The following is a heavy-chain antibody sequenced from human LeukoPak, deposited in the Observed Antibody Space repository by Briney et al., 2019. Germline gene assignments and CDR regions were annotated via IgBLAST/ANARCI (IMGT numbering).Heavy chain of an antibody. Sequence: PGGSLRLSCAVSGFSFSDYWMSWVRQAPGKGLEWVANIKQDGSEKYYVDSAEGRFIISRDNAQNSLYLETKSLRVEDTAVYYCSGDPGDYWGQGTLVTVSS. CDR2: IKQDGSEK. J-gene: IGHJ4*02. CDR1: GFSFSDYW. D-gene: IGHD7-27*01. V-gene: IGHV3-7*04. CDR3: SGDPGDY.